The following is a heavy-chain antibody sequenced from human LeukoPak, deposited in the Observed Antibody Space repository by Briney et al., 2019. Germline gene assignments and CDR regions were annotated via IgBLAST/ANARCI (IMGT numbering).Heavy chain of an antibody. CDR1: GGSISSSSYY. CDR2: IYYSGST. D-gene: IGHD6-19*01. V-gene: IGHV4-39*01. Sequence: SETLSLTCTVSGGSISSSSYYWGWIRQPPGKGLEWIGSIYYSGSTYYNPSLKSRVTISVDTSKNQFSLKLSSVTAADTAVYYCARLGLAVAVAGTAISYWGQGTLVTVSS. CDR3: ARLGLAVAVAGTAISY. J-gene: IGHJ4*02.